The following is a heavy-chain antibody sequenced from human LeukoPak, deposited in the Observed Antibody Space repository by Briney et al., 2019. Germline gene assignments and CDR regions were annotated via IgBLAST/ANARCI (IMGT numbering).Heavy chain of an antibody. V-gene: IGHV4-59*01. Sequence: SETLSLTCTVSGGSISSYYWSWIRQPPGKGLEWIGYIYCSGSTNYNPSLKSRVTISVDTSKNQFSLKLSSVTAADTAVYYCARETRSSWSSNFDYWGQGTLVTVSS. D-gene: IGHD6-13*01. J-gene: IGHJ4*02. CDR3: ARETRSSWSSNFDY. CDR2: IYCSGST. CDR1: GGSISSYY.